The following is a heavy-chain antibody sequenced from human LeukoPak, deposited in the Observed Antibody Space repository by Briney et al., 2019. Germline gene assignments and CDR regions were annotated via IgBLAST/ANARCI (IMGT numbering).Heavy chain of an antibody. J-gene: IGHJ4*02. CDR1: GGSFSGYY. Sequence: SETLSLTCAVYGGSFSGYYWSWIRQPPGKGLEWIGEINHSGSTNYNPSLKSRVTISVDTSKNQFSLKLSSVTAADTAVYYCGRRRVVVAATRGVFDYWGQGTLVTVSS. V-gene: IGHV4-34*01. CDR2: INHSGST. D-gene: IGHD2-15*01. CDR3: GRRRVVVAATRGVFDY.